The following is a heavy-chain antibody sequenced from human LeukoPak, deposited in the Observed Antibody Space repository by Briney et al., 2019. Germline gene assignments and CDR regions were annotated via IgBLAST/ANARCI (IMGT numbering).Heavy chain of an antibody. Sequence: GGSLRLSCVASGFTFSSYTMSWVRQAPGKGLEWVSGILGRGDRTYYADPVKGRFTISRDNAKNSLYLQMNSLRAEDTAVYYCASYGSGSPLSGYGMDVWGQGTTVTVSS. CDR1: GFTFSSYT. CDR3: ASYGSGSPLSGYGMDV. V-gene: IGHV3-23*01. D-gene: IGHD3-10*01. CDR2: ILGRGDRT. J-gene: IGHJ6*02.